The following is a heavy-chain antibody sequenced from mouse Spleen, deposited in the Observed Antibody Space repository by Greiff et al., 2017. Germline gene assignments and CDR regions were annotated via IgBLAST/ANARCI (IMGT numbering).Heavy chain of an antibody. J-gene: IGHJ2*01. Sequence: EVRLVESGGGLVQPGGSLSLSCAASGFTFTDYYMSWVRQPPGKALEWLGFIRNKANGYTTEYSASVKGRFTISRDNSQSILYLQMNALRAEDSATYYCASSNWDFYYFDYWGQGTTLTVSS. CDR1: GFTFTDYY. CDR3: ASSNWDFYYFDY. CDR2: IRNKANGYTT. V-gene: IGHV7-3*01. D-gene: IGHD4-1*01.